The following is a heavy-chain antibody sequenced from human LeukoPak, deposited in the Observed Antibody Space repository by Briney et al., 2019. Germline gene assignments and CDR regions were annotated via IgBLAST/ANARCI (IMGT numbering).Heavy chain of an antibody. CDR1: GGSISSHY. J-gene: IGHJ4*02. CDR2: IYYSGST. Sequence: SETLSLTCTVSGGSISSHYGSWIRQPPGKGLEWIGYIYYSGSTNYNPSLKSRVSISVDTSNNQFSLNLSSVTAADTAVYYCARDDDFWSGYSAWGQGTLVTVSS. V-gene: IGHV4-59*11. D-gene: IGHD3-3*01. CDR3: ARDDDFWSGYSA.